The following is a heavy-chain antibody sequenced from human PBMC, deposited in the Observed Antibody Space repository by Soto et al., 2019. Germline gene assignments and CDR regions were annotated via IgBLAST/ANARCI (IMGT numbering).Heavy chain of an antibody. CDR2: VSAYNGNI. Sequence: GASVKVSCKASGYTFSNYGISWVRQAPGQGLEWVGWVSAYNGNINYAQKLQGRVTLTTDTSTSTAYMELSSLRSDDTAVYYCARGGDYHYYYYYMDVWGKGTTVTVSS. CDR1: GYTFSNYG. D-gene: IGHD4-17*01. V-gene: IGHV1-18*01. J-gene: IGHJ6*03. CDR3: ARGGDYHYYYYYMDV.